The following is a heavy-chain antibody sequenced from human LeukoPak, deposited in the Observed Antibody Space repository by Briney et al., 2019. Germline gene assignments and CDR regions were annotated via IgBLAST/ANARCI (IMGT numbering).Heavy chain of an antibody. D-gene: IGHD2-2*01. Sequence: PGGSLRLSCAASGFTFSSYAMSWVRQAPGKGLEWVSAFSGSGGSTYYADSVKGRFTISRDNAKNSLYLQMNSLRAEDTAVYYCAREVNGYCSSTSCYAFDYWGQGTLVTVSS. CDR2: FSGSGGST. V-gene: IGHV3-23*01. CDR3: AREVNGYCSSTSCYAFDY. J-gene: IGHJ4*02. CDR1: GFTFSSYA.